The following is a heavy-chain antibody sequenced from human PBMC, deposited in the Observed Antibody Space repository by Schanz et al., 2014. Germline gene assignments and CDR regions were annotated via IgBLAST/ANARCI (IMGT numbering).Heavy chain of an antibody. D-gene: IGHD3-16*01. Sequence: EVQLLESGGGLVRPGGSLRLSWAASGFTFDDYAMHWVRQAPGRGLEWVSGISWNSGSIGYADSVKGRFTISRDDAKNSLYLQMNSLRAEDTALYYCAKDRQNRVNRVGYYYGMDVWGQGTTVTVSS. CDR1: GFTFDDYA. J-gene: IGHJ6*02. CDR3: AKDRQNRVNRVGYYYGMDV. V-gene: IGHV3-9*01. CDR2: ISWNSGSI.